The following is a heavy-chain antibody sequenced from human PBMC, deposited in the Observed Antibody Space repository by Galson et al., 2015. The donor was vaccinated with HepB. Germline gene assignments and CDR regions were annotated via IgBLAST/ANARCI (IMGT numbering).Heavy chain of an antibody. Sequence: SVKVSCKASGYTFTSYYMHWVRQAPGQGLEWMGIINPSGGSTSYAQKFQGRVTMTRDTSTSTVYMELSSLRSEDTAVYYCARDRSGYSFSRGEYYFDYWGQGTLVTVSS. V-gene: IGHV1-46*03. CDR2: INPSGGST. CDR1: GYTFTSYY. D-gene: IGHD5-18*01. CDR3: ARDRSGYSFSRGEYYFDY. J-gene: IGHJ4*02.